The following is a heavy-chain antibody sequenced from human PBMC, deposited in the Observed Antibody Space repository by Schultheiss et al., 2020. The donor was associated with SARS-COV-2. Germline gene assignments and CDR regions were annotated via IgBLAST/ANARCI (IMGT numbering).Heavy chain of an antibody. Sequence: GGSLRLSCAASGFTFDDYAMHWVRQAPGKGLEWVSGISWNSGSIGYADSVKGRFTISRDNAKNSLYLQMNSLRAEDTAVYYCARMGGYSHGWNYYYGMDVWGQGTTVTVSS. D-gene: IGHD5-18*01. CDR2: ISWNSGSI. CDR3: ARMGGYSHGWNYYYGMDV. CDR1: GFTFDDYA. V-gene: IGHV3-9*01. J-gene: IGHJ6*02.